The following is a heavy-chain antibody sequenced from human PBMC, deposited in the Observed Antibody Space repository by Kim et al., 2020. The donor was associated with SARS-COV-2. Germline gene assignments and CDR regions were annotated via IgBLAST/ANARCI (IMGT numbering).Heavy chain of an antibody. CDR3: ARDLVRGVISY. J-gene: IGHJ4*02. Sequence: TSYEQKFQGRVTMTRDTSTSTVYMELSSLRSEDTAVYYCARDLVRGVISYWGQGTLVTVSS. V-gene: IGHV1-46*01. D-gene: IGHD3-10*01. CDR2: T.